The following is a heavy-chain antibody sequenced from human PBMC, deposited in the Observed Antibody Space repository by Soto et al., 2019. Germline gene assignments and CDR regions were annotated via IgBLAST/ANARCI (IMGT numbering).Heavy chain of an antibody. J-gene: IGHJ4*02. CDR1: GFTFRSYG. CDR2: ISYDGSNK. Sequence: QVQLVESGGGVVQPGRSLRLSCAASGFTFRSYGMHWVRQAPGKGLEWVAVISYDGSNKYYADSVKGRFTISRDNSKNTLYLQMNSLRAEDTAVYYCAGPDYGDYYFDYWGQGTLVTVSS. CDR3: AGPDYGDYYFDY. D-gene: IGHD4-17*01. V-gene: IGHV3-30*03.